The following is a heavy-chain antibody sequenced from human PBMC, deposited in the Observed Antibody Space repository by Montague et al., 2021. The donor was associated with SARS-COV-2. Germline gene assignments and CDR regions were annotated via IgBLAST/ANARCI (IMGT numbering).Heavy chain of an antibody. V-gene: IGHV4-39*01. CDR3: ARFPTSYYYDSKAAPATPDAFDI. Sequence: SETLSLTCTVSGVSVTDYYWGWIRQPPGKGLEWIGSIYYSGSTCYNPSLKSRVTISVDTSKNQFSLKLSSVTAADTAVYYCARFPTSYYYDSKAAPATPDAFDIWGQGTMVTVSS. J-gene: IGHJ3*02. CDR2: IYYSGST. CDR1: GVSVTDYY. D-gene: IGHD3-22*01.